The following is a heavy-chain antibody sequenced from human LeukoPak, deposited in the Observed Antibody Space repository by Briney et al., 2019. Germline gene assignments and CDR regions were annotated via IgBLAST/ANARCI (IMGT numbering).Heavy chain of an antibody. CDR3: ARAREYSYSNWFDP. Sequence: ASVKVSCKASGYTFTSYGISWVRQAPGQGLEWMGWISAYNGNTNYAQKLQGRVTMTTDTSTSTAYMELRSLRSDDTAVYYCARAREYSYSNWFDPWGQGTLVAVSS. V-gene: IGHV1-18*01. D-gene: IGHD5-18*01. CDR2: ISAYNGNT. CDR1: GYTFTSYG. J-gene: IGHJ5*02.